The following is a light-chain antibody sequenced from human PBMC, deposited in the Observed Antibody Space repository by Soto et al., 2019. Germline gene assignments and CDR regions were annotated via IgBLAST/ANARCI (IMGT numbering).Light chain of an antibody. CDR3: QQYGRSPRA. V-gene: IGKV3-20*01. J-gene: IGKJ2*01. Sequence: EIVLTQSPGTRSLSPGERATLSFRASQSVSGSYLAWYQQKPGQAPRLLIYEASSRATGIPARFSGSGSTTDFTLTISRLEPEDFAVYFGQQYGRSPRAFGQGTKLEIK. CDR1: QSVSGSY. CDR2: EAS.